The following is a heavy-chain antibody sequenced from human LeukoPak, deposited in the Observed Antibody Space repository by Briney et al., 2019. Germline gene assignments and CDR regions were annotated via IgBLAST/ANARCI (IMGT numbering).Heavy chain of an antibody. D-gene: IGHD3-22*01. J-gene: IGHJ5*02. Sequence: HGESLRISCKGSGYSFTNYWITWVRQMPGKGLEWMGRIDPSDSYTNYSPSFQGHVIISADKSISTAYLQWSSLNASDTAMYYCARQYYYESSGPRFDPWGQGTLVTVSS. CDR2: IDPSDSYT. V-gene: IGHV5-10-1*01. CDR1: GYSFTNYW. CDR3: ARQYYYESSGPRFDP.